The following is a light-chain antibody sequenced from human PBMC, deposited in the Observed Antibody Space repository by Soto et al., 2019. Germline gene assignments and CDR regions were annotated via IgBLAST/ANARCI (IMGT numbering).Light chain of an antibody. CDR3: QDYGTSHPWT. CDR1: QSIRGNE. CDR2: GGS. V-gene: IGKV3-20*01. J-gene: IGKJ1*01. Sequence: EVVLTQSPGALSLSPGEGVTLSCRASQSIRGNELAWYRQKRGQAPRLLMYGGSTRADGIPDRFSGRGTGTNFTLTISRLEAEDSVVYYCQDYGTSHPWTFGQGTKLEIK.